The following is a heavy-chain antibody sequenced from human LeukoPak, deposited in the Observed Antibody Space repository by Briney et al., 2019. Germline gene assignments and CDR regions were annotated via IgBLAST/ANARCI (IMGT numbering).Heavy chain of an antibody. CDR2: INHSGST. D-gene: IGHD3-16*01. V-gene: IGHV4-34*01. Sequence: GSLRLSCAASGFTFSSYAMSWVRQAPGKGLEWIGEINHSGSTNYNPSLKSRVTISVDTSKNQFSLKLSSVTAADTAVYYCARRRAFGGVIGYWGQGTLVTVSS. CDR3: ARRRAFGGVIGY. J-gene: IGHJ4*02. CDR1: GFTFSSYA.